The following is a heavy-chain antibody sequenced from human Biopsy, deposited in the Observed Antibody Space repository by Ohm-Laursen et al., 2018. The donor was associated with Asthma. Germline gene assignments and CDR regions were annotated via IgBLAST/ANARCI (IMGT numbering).Heavy chain of an antibody. CDR3: ARKAGSCISRTCYSLDF. CDR2: INSVFGTT. V-gene: IGHV1-69*13. D-gene: IGHD2-2*01. J-gene: IGHJ4*02. CDR1: GGTFNTYV. Sequence: SVKVSCKSLGGTFNTYVIGWVRQAPGQGLEWMGGINSVFGTTTYPQKFQDRVTITADDSTSTVYVELSSLRSEDTTVYYCARKAGSCISRTCYSLDFWGQGTLVTVSS.